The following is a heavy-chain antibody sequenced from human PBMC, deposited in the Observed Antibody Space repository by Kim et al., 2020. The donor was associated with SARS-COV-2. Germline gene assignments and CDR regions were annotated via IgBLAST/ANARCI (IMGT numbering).Heavy chain of an antibody. CDR1: GFTFSSYE. V-gene: IGHV3-48*03. CDR2: ISSSGSTI. J-gene: IGHJ6*02. CDR3: ARIRRRNYGDYPEYYYYGMDV. D-gene: IGHD4-17*01. Sequence: GGSLRLSCAASGFTFSSYEMNRVRQAPGKGLEWVSYISSSGSTIYYADSVKGRFTISRDNAKNSLYLQMNSLRAEDTAVYYCARIRRRNYGDYPEYYYYGMDVWGQGTTVTVSS.